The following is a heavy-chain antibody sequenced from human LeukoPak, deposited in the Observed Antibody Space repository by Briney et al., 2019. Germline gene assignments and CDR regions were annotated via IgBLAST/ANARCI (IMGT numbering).Heavy chain of an antibody. Sequence: GGSLRLSCAASGFTFSSYAMSWVRQAPGKGLEWVSAISGSGGSTYYADSVKGRFTISRDNSKSTLYLQMNSLRAEDTAVYYCAKSTYGSPEGYWGQGTLVTVSS. CDR3: AKSTYGSPEGY. J-gene: IGHJ4*02. V-gene: IGHV3-23*01. D-gene: IGHD3-10*01. CDR2: ISGSGGST. CDR1: GFTFSSYA.